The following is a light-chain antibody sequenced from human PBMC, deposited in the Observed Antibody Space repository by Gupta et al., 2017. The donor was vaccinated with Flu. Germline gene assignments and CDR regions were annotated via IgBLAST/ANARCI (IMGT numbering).Light chain of an antibody. Sequence: EIVMTQSPATLSVSPGERATLSCRASQSVSSNLAWYQQKPGQAPRLLNYGASTRATGIPARFSGSGSGTEFTLTISSRQSEDFAVYYCQQYNNWPPLTFGGGTKVEIK. J-gene: IGKJ4*01. CDR1: QSVSSN. CDR3: QQYNNWPPLT. CDR2: GAS. V-gene: IGKV3-15*01.